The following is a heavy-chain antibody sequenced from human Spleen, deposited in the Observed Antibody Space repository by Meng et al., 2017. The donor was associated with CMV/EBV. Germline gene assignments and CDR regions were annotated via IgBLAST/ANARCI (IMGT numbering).Heavy chain of an antibody. CDR1: GFTFSSYG. CDR3: AKDRIRYCSSISFFSFDY. Sequence: GESLKISCAASGFTFSSYGIHWVRQAPGKGLEWVAFIRYDGSNKYYADSVKGRFTIFRDNSKNTLYLQMSSLRAEYTALYYCAKDRIRYCSSISFFSFDYWGQGTLVTVSS. CDR2: IRYDGSNK. V-gene: IGHV3-30*02. J-gene: IGHJ4*02. D-gene: IGHD2-2*01.